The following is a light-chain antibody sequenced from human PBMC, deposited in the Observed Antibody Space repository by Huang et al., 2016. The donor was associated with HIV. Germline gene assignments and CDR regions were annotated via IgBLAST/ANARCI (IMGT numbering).Light chain of an antibody. CDR3: QQLNSYPLT. Sequence: IQLTQSPSSLSASVGDRITITCRASQSINHYLTWYQQKPGNAPKFLVYGASTLDTGVPSRFSGSGSGTDFTLTISGLQPADFATYYCQQLNSYPLTFGGGTKVEIK. V-gene: IGKV1-9*01. J-gene: IGKJ4*01. CDR2: GAS. CDR1: QSINHY.